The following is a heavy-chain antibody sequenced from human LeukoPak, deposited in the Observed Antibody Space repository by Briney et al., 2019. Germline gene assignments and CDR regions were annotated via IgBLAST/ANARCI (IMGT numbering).Heavy chain of an antibody. CDR1: GITLSNYG. CDR2: ISDSGGRT. Sequence: GGSLRLSCAVSGITLSNYGMSWVRQAPGKGLEWVAGISDSGGRTNYADPVKGRFTISRDNPKNTLYLQMNSLGAEDTAVYFCAKRGVVIRVILVAFHKEAYYFDSWGQGALVTVSS. V-gene: IGHV3-23*01. J-gene: IGHJ4*02. D-gene: IGHD3-22*01. CDR3: AKRGVVIRVILVAFHKEAYYFDS.